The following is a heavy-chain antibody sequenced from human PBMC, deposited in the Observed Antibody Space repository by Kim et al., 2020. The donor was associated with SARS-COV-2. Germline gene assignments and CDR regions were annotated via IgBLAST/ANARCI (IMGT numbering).Heavy chain of an antibody. D-gene: IGHD3-10*01. V-gene: IGHV4-39*07. J-gene: IGHJ4*02. Sequence: SETLSLTCTVSGGSISSSSYYWGWIRQPPGKGLEWIGSIYYSGSTYYNPSLKSRVTISVDTSKNQFSLKLSSVTAADTAVYYCARAPLWFGESFDYWGQGTLVTVSS. CDR2: IYYSGST. CDR1: GGSISSSSYY. CDR3: ARAPLWFGESFDY.